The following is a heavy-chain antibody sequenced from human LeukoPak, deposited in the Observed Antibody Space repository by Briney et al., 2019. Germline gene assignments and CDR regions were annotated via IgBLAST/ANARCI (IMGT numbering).Heavy chain of an antibody. CDR1: GGSISSYY. V-gene: IGHV4-4*07. CDR2: IYTSGST. J-gene: IGHJ3*02. Sequence: SETLSLTCTVSGGSISSYYWSWIRQPAGKGLEWIGRIYTSGSTNYNPSLKSRVTMSVDTSKNQFSLKLSSVTAADTAVYCCARASIGYDFWSGYYEDNDAFDIWGQGTMVTVSS. CDR3: ARASIGYDFWSGYYEDNDAFDI. D-gene: IGHD3-3*01.